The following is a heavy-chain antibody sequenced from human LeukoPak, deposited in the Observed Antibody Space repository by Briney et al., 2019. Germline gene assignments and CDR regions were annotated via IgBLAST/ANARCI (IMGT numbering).Heavy chain of an antibody. D-gene: IGHD2-2*01. CDR2: IYSGGST. V-gene: IGHV3-53*04. J-gene: IGHJ6*02. CDR3: ARDRVVSAAMGRVYYYGMDV. Sequence: GGSLRLSCAASGFTVSSNYMSWVRQAPGKGLEWVSVIYSGGSTYYADSVKGRFTISRHNSKNTLYLQMNSLRAEDTAVYYCARDRVVSAAMGRVYYYGMDVWGQGTTVTVSS. CDR1: GFTVSSNY.